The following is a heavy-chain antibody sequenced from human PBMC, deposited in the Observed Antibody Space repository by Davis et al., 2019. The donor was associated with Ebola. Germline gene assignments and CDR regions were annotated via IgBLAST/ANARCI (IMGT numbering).Heavy chain of an antibody. CDR1: GFTFSRYW. J-gene: IGHJ6*02. V-gene: IGHV3-7*01. CDR3: VRQETLHDFWSTSYYGMDV. D-gene: IGHD3-3*01. Sequence: GESLKISCAASGFTFSRYWMNWVRQAPGKGLEWVANIKQDGSEKYYVDSVKGRFTISRDNAKNSLYLQMNSLRAEDTAVYYCVRQETLHDFWSTSYYGMDVWGQGTTVTVSS. CDR2: IKQDGSEK.